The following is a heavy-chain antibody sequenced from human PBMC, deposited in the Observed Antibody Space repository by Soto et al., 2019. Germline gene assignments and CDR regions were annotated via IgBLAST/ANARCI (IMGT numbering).Heavy chain of an antibody. CDR3: ARGGVIETTVTTRGGYGMDV. V-gene: IGHV3-66*01. J-gene: IGHJ6*02. CDR2: IYSGGST. D-gene: IGHD4-4*01. Sequence: GGSLRLSCAASGFTVSSNYMSWVLQAPGKGLEWFSVIYSGGSTYYADSVKGRFTISRDNSKNTLYLQMNSLRAEDTAVYYCARGGVIETTVTTRGGYGMDVWGQGTTVTVSS. CDR1: GFTVSSNY.